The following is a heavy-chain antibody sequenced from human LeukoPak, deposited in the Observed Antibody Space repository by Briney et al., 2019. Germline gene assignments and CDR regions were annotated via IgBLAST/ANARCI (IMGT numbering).Heavy chain of an antibody. CDR1: GFTFSGYD. CDR2: TSSSSSTI. CDR3: ARDRGIAAPRQFDY. J-gene: IGHJ4*02. V-gene: IGHV3-48*04. Sequence: GGSLRLSCAASGFTFSGYDMSWVRQAPGKGLEWVSYTSSSSSTIHYADSVKSRFTISRDNAKNSLYLQMNSLRAEDTAVYYCARDRGIAAPRQFDYWGQGTLVTVSS. D-gene: IGHD6-13*01.